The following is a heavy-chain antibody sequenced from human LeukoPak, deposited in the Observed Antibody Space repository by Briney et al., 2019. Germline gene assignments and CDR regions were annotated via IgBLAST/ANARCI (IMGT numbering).Heavy chain of an antibody. J-gene: IGHJ5*02. D-gene: IGHD4-23*01. CDR2: INHSGST. CDR3: ARDNGGKFNWFDP. Sequence: SETLSLTCAVYGGSFSGYYWSWIRQPPGKGLEWIGEINHSGSTNYNPSLKSRVTISVDTSKNQFSLKLSSVTAADTAVYYCARDNGGKFNWFDPWGQGTLVTVSS. CDR1: GGSFSGYY. V-gene: IGHV4-34*09.